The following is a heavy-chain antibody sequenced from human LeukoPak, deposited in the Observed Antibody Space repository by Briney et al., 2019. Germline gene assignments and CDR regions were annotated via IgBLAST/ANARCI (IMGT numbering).Heavy chain of an antibody. CDR1: GFTFSSYG. CDR2: IWYDGSNK. CDR3: ARYCSSTSCSTFDY. V-gene: IGHV3-33*01. Sequence: GGSLRLSCAASGFTFSSYGMHWVRQAPGKGLEWVAVIWYDGSNKYYADSVKGRFTISRDNSKNTLYLQMNSLRAEDTAVYYCARYCSSTSCSTFDYWGQGTLVTVSS. D-gene: IGHD2-2*01. J-gene: IGHJ4*02.